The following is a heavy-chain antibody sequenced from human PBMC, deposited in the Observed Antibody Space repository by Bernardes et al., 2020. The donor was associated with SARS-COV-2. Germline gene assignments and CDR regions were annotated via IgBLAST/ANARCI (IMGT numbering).Heavy chain of an antibody. Sequence: SETLSLTCAVSGGSISSGGYSWSWIRQPPGKGLEWIGYIYHSWSTYYNPSLKSRVTISVDRSKNQFSLKLSSVTAADTAVYYCARVVTIFGVVNLYDAFDIWGQGTMVTVSS. CDR1: GGSISSGGYS. D-gene: IGHD3-3*01. V-gene: IGHV4-30-2*01. CDR2: IYHSWST. J-gene: IGHJ3*02. CDR3: ARVVTIFGVVNLYDAFDI.